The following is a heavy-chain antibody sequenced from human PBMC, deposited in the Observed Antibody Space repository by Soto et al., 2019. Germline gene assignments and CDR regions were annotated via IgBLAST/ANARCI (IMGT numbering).Heavy chain of an antibody. CDR3: ARDSINWRGGAFDI. Sequence: QSPTLSLPCAISGDSVSSNSAAWHWIRQSPSRGLEWLGRTYYRSKWYNDYAVSVKSRITINPDTSKNQFSLQLNSVTPEDTAVYYCARDSINWRGGAFDIWGQGTMVTVSS. V-gene: IGHV6-1*01. CDR1: GDSVSSNSAA. D-gene: IGHD1-20*01. CDR2: TYYRSKWYN. J-gene: IGHJ3*02.